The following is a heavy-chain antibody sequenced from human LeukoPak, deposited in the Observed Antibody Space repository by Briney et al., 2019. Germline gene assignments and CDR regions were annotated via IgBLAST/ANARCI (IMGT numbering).Heavy chain of an antibody. Sequence: ASVKVSCKASGYTFTGYYMHWVRQAPGQGLEWMGMINPSGGSTSYAQKFQGRVTMTRDTSTSTVYMELSSLRSEDTAVYYCARDGCSGGSCYGEYFQHWGQGTLVTVSS. V-gene: IGHV1-46*01. D-gene: IGHD2-15*01. CDR3: ARDGCSGGSCYGEYFQH. CDR2: INPSGGST. J-gene: IGHJ1*01. CDR1: GYTFTGYY.